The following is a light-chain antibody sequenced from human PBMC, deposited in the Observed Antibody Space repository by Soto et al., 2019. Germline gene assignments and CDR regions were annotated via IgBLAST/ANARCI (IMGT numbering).Light chain of an antibody. V-gene: IGKV1-12*01. CDR1: QGIYNW. Sequence: DIQVTLSPSSVSASVGDRVTITCRASQGIYNWLAWYQQKPGGAPKLLIYAASSLQSGVPSRFSGSGSKTDFTLTISSLQPEDSATYYCQQGNSFPLTFGPGTKVDIK. CDR2: AAS. CDR3: QQGNSFPLT. J-gene: IGKJ3*01.